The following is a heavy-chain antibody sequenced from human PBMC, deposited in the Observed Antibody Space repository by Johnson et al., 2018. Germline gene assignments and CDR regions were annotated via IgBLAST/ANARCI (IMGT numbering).Heavy chain of an antibody. CDR1: GFTFSSYA. D-gene: IGHD2-21*02. V-gene: IGHV3-30-3*01. J-gene: IGHJ3*02. CDR3: VKVLTVGVDAFDI. Sequence: QEQLVESGGGVVQPGRSLRLSCAASGFTFSSYAMHWVRQAPGKGLEWVAVISYDGSHKYYADSVKGRFTISRDYSKNTVSLQMNSLRAEDTAVYYCVKVLTVGVDAFDIWGQGTMVTVSS. CDR2: ISYDGSHK.